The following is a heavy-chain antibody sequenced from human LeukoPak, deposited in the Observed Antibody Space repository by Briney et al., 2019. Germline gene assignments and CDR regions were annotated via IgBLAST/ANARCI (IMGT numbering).Heavy chain of an antibody. V-gene: IGHV1-69*06. Sequence: SVTVSCKASGGTFSSYAISWVRQAPGQGLEWMGGIIPIFGTANYAQKFQGRVTITADKSTSTAYMELSSLRSEDTAVYYCARVLRYFDWTPPHMDVWGKGTTVTVSS. CDR2: IIPIFGTA. D-gene: IGHD3-9*01. J-gene: IGHJ6*03. CDR1: GGTFSSYA. CDR3: ARVLRYFDWTPPHMDV.